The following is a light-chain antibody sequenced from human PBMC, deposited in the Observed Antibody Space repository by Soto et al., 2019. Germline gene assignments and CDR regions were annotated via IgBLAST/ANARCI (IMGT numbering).Light chain of an antibody. CDR1: QSVSSNY. J-gene: IGKJ1*01. CDR2: DAS. V-gene: IGKV3-20*01. CDR3: QLSGRSPPSWT. Sequence: EIVLTQSPGTLSLSPGERATLSCRASQSVSSNYLAWYQQKPGQPPRLLISDASSRATGIPDRFSGSGSGTVCTLTISGREREEVAVYYCQLSGRSPPSWTFGKETKVEIK.